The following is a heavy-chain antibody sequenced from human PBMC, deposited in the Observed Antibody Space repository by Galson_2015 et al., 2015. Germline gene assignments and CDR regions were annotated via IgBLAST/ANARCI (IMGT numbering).Heavy chain of an antibody. J-gene: IGHJ5*02. D-gene: IGHD2-8*01. CDR2: IYPGDSDT. V-gene: IGHV5-51*01. Sequence: SGAEVKKPGESLKISCKGSGYSFSHYWIAWVRQVPGEGLEWMGIIYPGDSDTIYGPSFQGQVTISADKSISTAYLQWSSLKASDTALYFCTRSANNGPRENWFDPWGQGTLVTVSS. CDR1: GYSFSHYW. CDR3: TRSANNGPRENWFDP.